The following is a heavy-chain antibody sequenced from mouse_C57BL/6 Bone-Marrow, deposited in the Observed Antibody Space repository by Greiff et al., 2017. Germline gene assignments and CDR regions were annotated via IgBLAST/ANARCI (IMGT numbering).Heavy chain of an antibody. CDR3: ARHGDGYYHYAMDY. Sequence: EVQLVESGGDLVKPGGSLKLSCAASGFTFSSYGMSWVRQTPDQRLEWVATISSGGSYTYYPDSVQGRFTISRDNAKNTLYLQMSSLKSEDTAMYYCARHGDGYYHYAMDYWGQGTSVTVSS. CDR1: GFTFSSYG. D-gene: IGHD2-3*01. CDR2: ISSGGSYT. V-gene: IGHV5-6*01. J-gene: IGHJ4*01.